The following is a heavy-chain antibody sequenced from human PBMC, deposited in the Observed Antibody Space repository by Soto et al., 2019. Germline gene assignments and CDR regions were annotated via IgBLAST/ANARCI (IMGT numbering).Heavy chain of an antibody. Sequence: QVQLVESGGGVVQPGGSLRLSCAASGFSFSSSGMHWVRQTPGKGLEWVAVIWYDGSNKYYADSVKGRFTIYRDNSKNTLYLQMNTLRADDTAVYYCARGWGSYSYYMDVWGKGTTVTVSS. CDR1: GFSFSSSG. V-gene: IGHV3-33*01. CDR2: IWYDGSNK. J-gene: IGHJ6*03. CDR3: ARGWGSYSYYMDV. D-gene: IGHD3-16*01.